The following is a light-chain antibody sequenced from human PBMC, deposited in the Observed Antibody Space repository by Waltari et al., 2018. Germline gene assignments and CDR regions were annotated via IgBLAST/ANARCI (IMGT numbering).Light chain of an antibody. CDR3: QKYGSLPAT. Sequence: EIVLTQSPGTLSLSPGERATLSCRASQSVSRFLAWYQQKPGQAPRLLIYDASSRATGISDRFSGSGSGTDFSLTISRLEPEDFAVYYCQKYGSLPATFGQGTKVEIK. V-gene: IGKV3-20*01. J-gene: IGKJ1*01. CDR1: QSVSRF. CDR2: DAS.